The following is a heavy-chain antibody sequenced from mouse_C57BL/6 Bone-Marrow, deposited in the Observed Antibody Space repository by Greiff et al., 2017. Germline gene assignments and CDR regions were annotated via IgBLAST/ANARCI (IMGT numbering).Heavy chain of an antibody. Sequence: QVQLQQSGAELVRPGASVKLSCKASGYTFTDYYINWVKQRPGQGLEWIARIYPGSGNTYYNEKFKGKATLTAEKSSSTAYMQLSSLTSEDSAVYFCARPRNYAMDYWGQGTSVTVSS. CDR2: IYPGSGNT. V-gene: IGHV1-76*01. CDR1: GYTFTDYY. CDR3: ARPRNYAMDY. J-gene: IGHJ4*01.